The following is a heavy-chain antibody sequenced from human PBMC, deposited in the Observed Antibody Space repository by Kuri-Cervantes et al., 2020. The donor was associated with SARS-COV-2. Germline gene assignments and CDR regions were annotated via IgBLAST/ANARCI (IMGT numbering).Heavy chain of an antibody. J-gene: IGHJ4*02. V-gene: IGHV4-34*01. CDR1: GGSFNNYY. Sequence: SETLSLTCAVYGGSFNNYYWSWVRQSPGKGLEWIGEINHNGNTNYNPSLKSRVTISVDTSKNQFPLKLSSVTAADTAVYYCARVDCSSTSCYYFYWGQGTLVTVSS. D-gene: IGHD2-2*01. CDR2: INHNGNT. CDR3: ARVDCSSTSCYYFY.